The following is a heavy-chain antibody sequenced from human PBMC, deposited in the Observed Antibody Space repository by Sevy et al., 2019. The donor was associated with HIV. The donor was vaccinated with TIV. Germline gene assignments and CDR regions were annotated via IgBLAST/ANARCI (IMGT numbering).Heavy chain of an antibody. CDR1: GGSFSGYY. Sequence: SETLSLTCAVSGGSFSGYYWSGIRQPPGKGLEWIGEINRSGGTNYNPSLKSRVTISVDTSKNQFSLKLSSVTAADTAMYYCARGVSDFWSGPGLWGQGTLVTVSS. CDR3: ARGVSDFWSGPGL. CDR2: INRSGGT. D-gene: IGHD3-3*01. V-gene: IGHV4-34*01. J-gene: IGHJ4*02.